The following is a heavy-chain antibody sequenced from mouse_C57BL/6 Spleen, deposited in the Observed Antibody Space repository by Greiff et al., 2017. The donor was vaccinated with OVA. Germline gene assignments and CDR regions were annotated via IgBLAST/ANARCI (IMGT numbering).Heavy chain of an antibody. V-gene: IGHV1-82*01. CDR3: ASSSTTVVATNY. CDR2: IYPGDGDP. CDR1: GYAFSSSW. J-gene: IGHJ2*01. Sequence: VQLQESGPELVKPGASVKISCKASGYAFSSSWMNWVKQRPGKGLEWIGRIYPGDGDPIYNGKFKGKATLTAGKSSSTAYMQLSSLTSEDSAVYVCASSSTTVVATNYWGQGTTLTVSS. D-gene: IGHD1-1*01.